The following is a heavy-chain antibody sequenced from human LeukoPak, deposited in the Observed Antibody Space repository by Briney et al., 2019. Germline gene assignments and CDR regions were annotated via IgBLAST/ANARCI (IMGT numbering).Heavy chain of an antibody. V-gene: IGHV5-51*01. CDR1: GYRFSTYW. CDR3: AVVYSSGWAIDF. D-gene: IGHD6-19*01. CDR2: MYPGDSDT. Sequence: GESLKISCKGIGYRFSTYWIGWVRQMPGKGLEWMGIMYPGDSDTRYSRSFQGQVTISADKSISTTYLQWSSLKASDTAIYYCAVVYSSGWAIDFWGQGTWSPSPQ. J-gene: IGHJ4*02.